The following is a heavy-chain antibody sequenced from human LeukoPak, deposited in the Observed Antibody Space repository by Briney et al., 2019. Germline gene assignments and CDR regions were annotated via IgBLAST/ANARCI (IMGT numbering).Heavy chain of an antibody. Sequence: GGSLRLSCAASGFTFNSYGMHWVRQAPGKGLEWVAVIWYDGSNKYYADSVKGRFTISRDNSKNTLYLQMNSLRAEDTAVYYCARGPRVYSSSWQDFDYWGQGTLVTVSS. CDR2: IWYDGSNK. CDR1: GFTFNSYG. V-gene: IGHV3-33*01. D-gene: IGHD6-13*01. J-gene: IGHJ4*02. CDR3: ARGPRVYSSSWQDFDY.